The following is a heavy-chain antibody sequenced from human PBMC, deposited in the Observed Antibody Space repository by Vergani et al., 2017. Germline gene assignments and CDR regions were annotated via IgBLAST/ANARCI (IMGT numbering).Heavy chain of an antibody. CDR2: IYRTGRT. CDR3: ARRSGIVYDIFSGTKYFFDF. D-gene: IGHD3-9*01. Sequence: QVQLQESGPGLVKPSETLSLTCAVSGFSIDNGYYWDWIRQPPGKGLEWIGSIYRTGRTHFNPSLKSRLTISVDTSNNHFSLRLNSLTAADTAVYYCARRSGIVYDIFSGTKYFFDFWCQGTLVTVSS. CDR1: GFSIDNGYY. V-gene: IGHV4-38-2*01. J-gene: IGHJ4*02.